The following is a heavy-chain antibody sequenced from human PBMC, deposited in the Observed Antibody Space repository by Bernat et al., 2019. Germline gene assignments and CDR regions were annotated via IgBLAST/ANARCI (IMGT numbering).Heavy chain of an antibody. CDR1: GFTFNTHV. Sequence: QVQLVESGGGVVQPGRSLRLSCAASGFTFNTHVMHWVRQAPGKGLEGVASISPDERSLNYADSVKGRFTISRDNSRNTLFLQMNNLRAEDTAIYYCAKDSPPGSIEDWGQGTLVTVSS. CDR3: AKDSPPGSIED. CDR2: ISPDERSL. J-gene: IGHJ4*02. D-gene: IGHD2-15*01. V-gene: IGHV3-33*06.